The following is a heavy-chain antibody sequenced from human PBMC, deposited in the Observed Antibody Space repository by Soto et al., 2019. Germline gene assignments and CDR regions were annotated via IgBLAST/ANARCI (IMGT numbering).Heavy chain of an antibody. J-gene: IGHJ5*02. CDR2: IYHSGST. Sequence: SLSLACTVSGASISSGGYSGSWIRQPPGKGLEWIGYIYHSGSTYYNPSLKSRVTISVDRSKNQFSLKLSSVTAADTAVYYCARSGSSGYYDWFDPWGQGTLVTVSS. CDR1: GASISSGGYS. CDR3: ARSGSSGYYDWFDP. D-gene: IGHD3-22*01. V-gene: IGHV4-30-2*01.